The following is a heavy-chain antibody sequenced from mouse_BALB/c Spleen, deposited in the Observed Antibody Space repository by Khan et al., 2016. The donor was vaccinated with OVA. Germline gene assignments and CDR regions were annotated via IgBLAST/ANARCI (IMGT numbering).Heavy chain of an antibody. Sequence: QVQLQQSGAELVMPGASVKMSCKASGYTFTDYWMHWVKQRPGQGLEWIGAIDTSDSYTSYNQKFKGKATLTVDESSSTASMQLSSLTSEDSAVYYCALKYPFAYWGQGTLVTVSA. J-gene: IGHJ3*01. V-gene: IGHV1-69*01. CDR1: GYTFTDYW. CDR2: IDTSDSYT. CDR3: ALKYPFAY.